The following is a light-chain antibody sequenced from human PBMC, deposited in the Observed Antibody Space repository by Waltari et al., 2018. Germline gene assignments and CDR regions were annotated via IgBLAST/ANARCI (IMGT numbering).Light chain of an antibody. Sequence: EIVMTQSPATLSVSPGDRATPPCRASQTISSNLAWYQQRPGQAPRLLIYGASNRATGIPARFSGTGSGTEFTLTISSLQSEDFAVYYCQQYNNWPPLFTFGPGTKVDMK. CDR1: QTISSN. J-gene: IGKJ3*01. CDR2: GAS. CDR3: QQYNNWPPLFT. V-gene: IGKV3D-15*01.